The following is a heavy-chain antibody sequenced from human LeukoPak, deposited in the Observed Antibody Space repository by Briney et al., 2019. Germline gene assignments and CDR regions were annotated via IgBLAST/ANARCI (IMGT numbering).Heavy chain of an antibody. CDR1: GFTFSSYA. J-gene: IGHJ4*02. V-gene: IGHV3-23*01. Sequence: PGGSLRLSCAASGFTFSSYAMSWVRQAPGKGLEWVSAISGSGGSTYYADSVKGRFTISRDNSKNTLYLQMNSLRAEDTAVYYCANHRSVLMVYAIDYWGQGTLVTVSS. D-gene: IGHD2-8*01. CDR3: ANHRSVLMVYAIDY. CDR2: ISGSGGST.